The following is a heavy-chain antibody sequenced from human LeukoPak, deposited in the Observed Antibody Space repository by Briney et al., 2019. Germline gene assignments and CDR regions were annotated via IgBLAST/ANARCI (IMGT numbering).Heavy chain of an antibody. CDR1: GYTFTSYD. CDR2: MNPNSGNT. V-gene: IGHV1-8*01. Sequence: ASVKVSCKASGYTFTSYDINWGRQATGPGLEWMGWMNPNSGNTGYAKKFQGRVTMTRNTSISTAYMELSSLRSEDTAGYYCARGWGIVVENAFDIWGQGTMVTVSS. J-gene: IGHJ3*02. CDR3: ARGWGIVVENAFDI. D-gene: IGHD3-22*01.